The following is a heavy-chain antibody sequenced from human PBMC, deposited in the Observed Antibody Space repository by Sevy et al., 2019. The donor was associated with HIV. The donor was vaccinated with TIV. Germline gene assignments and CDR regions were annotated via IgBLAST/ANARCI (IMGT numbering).Heavy chain of an antibody. CDR3: ARDLPPSATTVAHFDY. CDR2: ISNSGTTK. CDR1: GFPFSTYE. D-gene: IGHD4-17*01. J-gene: IGHJ4*02. V-gene: IGHV3-48*03. Sequence: GGSLRLSCTASGFPFSTYEMSWVRQAPGKGLEWISYISNSGTTKYYSDSVKGRFTISRDNAKKSQYLQMNSLRAEDTALYYCARDLPPSATTVAHFDYWGRGTLVTVSS.